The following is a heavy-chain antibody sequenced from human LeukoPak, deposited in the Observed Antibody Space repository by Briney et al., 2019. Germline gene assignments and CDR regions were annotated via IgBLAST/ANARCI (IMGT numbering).Heavy chain of an antibody. CDR1: GFSFISYG. CDR2: ISDDGRRK. J-gene: IGHJ4*02. Sequence: GGSLRLSCAASGFSFISYGMHWVRQAPGKGLEWVGVISDDGRRKDYADSVKGRFTISRDYSKDTPYLQMNSLRAEDTAVYYCAKRPSDYGDYVSYFDYWGQGTLVTVSS. V-gene: IGHV3-30*18. D-gene: IGHD4-17*01. CDR3: AKRPSDYGDYVSYFDY.